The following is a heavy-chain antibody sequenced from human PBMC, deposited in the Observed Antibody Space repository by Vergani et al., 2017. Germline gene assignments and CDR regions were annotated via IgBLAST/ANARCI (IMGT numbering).Heavy chain of an antibody. Sequence: EVQLLQSGGGVIQPGGSVRLSCATSGFTFSACPMTWVRQAPGKGLEWVSAISARYPSTYYADSVKGRFTISRDNSKNTVHLQMNSLRAEDTAVYYCAKKWLTNEEVEYWGHGILVTVSS. CDR1: GFTFSACP. J-gene: IGHJ4*01. CDR3: AKKWLTNEEVEY. CDR2: ISARYPST. D-gene: IGHD6-19*01. V-gene: IGHV3-23*01.